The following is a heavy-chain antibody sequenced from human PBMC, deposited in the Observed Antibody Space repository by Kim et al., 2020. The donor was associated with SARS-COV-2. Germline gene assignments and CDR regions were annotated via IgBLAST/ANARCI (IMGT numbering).Heavy chain of an antibody. D-gene: IGHD3-10*01. CDR3: ATSLTPVRRSYYGSGSYSSRFDY. CDR1: GGSFSGYY. J-gene: IGHJ4*02. CDR2: INHSGST. V-gene: IGHV4-34*01. Sequence: SETLSLTCAVYGGSFSGYYWSWIHQPPGKGLEWIGEINHSGSTNYNPSLKSRVTISVDTSKNQFSLKLSSVTAADTAVYYCATSLTPVRRSYYGSGSYSSRFDYWGQGTLVTVSS.